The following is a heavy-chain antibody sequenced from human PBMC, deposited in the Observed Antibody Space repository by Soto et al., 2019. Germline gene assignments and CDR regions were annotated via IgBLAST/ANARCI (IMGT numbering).Heavy chain of an antibody. J-gene: IGHJ4*02. Sequence: QVQLVESGGGVVQPGRSLRLSCAASGFTFSSYGMHRVRQAPGKGLEWVAVISYDGSNKYYADSVKGRFTISRDNSKNTLYLQMNSLRAEDTAVYYCAKDLVDTAMGLDYWGQGTLVTVSS. CDR3: AKDLVDTAMGLDY. CDR2: ISYDGSNK. D-gene: IGHD5-18*01. V-gene: IGHV3-30*18. CDR1: GFTFSSYG.